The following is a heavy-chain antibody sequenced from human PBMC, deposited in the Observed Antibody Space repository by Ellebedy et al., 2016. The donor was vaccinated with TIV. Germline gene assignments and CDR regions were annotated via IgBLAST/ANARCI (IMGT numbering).Heavy chain of an antibody. V-gene: IGHV3-53*01. CDR3: ARDHFQYSSSWYGAY. CDR1: GFPVSSNY. CDR2: VYSDSNT. D-gene: IGHD6-13*01. Sequence: PGGSLRLSCAASGFPVSSNYMTWVRPAPGRGLEWVSLVYSDSNTNYADSVRGRFTISRDNANNSLYLQMSSLKVEDTAVYYCARDHFQYSSSWYGAYWGQGTLVTVSS. J-gene: IGHJ4*02.